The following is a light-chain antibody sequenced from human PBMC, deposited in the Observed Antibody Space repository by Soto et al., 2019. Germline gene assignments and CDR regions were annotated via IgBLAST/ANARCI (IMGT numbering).Light chain of an antibody. CDR2: KAS. J-gene: IGKJ5*01. Sequence: DIQMTQSPSTLSASVGDRVTITCRASQTISTWLAWYQQKPGKAPNLLIYKASSLESGVPSRFSGSGSGTEFTLTISSLQPDDFATYYCRQHKDYPITFGQGTRLEIK. V-gene: IGKV1-5*03. CDR1: QTISTW. CDR3: RQHKDYPIT.